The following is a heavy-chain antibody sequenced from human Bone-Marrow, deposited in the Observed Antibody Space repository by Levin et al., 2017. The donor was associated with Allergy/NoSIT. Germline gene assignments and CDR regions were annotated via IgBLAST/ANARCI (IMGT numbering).Heavy chain of an antibody. CDR2: ISAYNGNT. CDR1: GYTFTSYG. V-gene: IGHV1-18*01. Sequence: GESLKISCKASGYTFTSYGISWVRQAPGQGLEWMGWISAYNGNTNYAQKLQGRVTMTTDTSTSTAYMELRSLRSDDTAVYYCARGVAAAIPDDYWGQGTLVTVSS. D-gene: IGHD6-13*01. J-gene: IGHJ4*02. CDR3: ARGVAAAIPDDY.